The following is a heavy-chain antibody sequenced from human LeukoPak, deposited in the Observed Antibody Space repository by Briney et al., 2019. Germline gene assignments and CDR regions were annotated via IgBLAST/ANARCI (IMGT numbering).Heavy chain of an antibody. D-gene: IGHD2-21*02. CDR2: IYYSGNT. CDR1: GDSISTSNSY. J-gene: IGHJ3*02. Sequence: SETLSLTCTVSGDSISTSNSYWGWIRQPPGKGLEWIGSIYYSGNTYYNASLKSRVTISVDTSKNQFSLKLSSVTAADTAVYYCAREWGGSVVVTAIGAFDIRGQGTMVTVSS. CDR3: AREWGGSVVVTAIGAFDI. V-gene: IGHV4-39*07.